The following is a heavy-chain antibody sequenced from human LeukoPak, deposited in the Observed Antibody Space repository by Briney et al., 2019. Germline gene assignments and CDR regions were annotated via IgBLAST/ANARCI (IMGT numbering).Heavy chain of an antibody. D-gene: IGHD5-18*01. V-gene: IGHV3-48*02. J-gene: IGHJ4*02. Sequence: PGGSLRLSCAASGFTFSRYSMNWVRQAPGKGLEWVSYIRSSGDITYYADSVKGRFTISRDSAKDSLYLQMNSLRDEDTAVYYCARDRIQLWSHDYWGQGTLVTVSS. CDR1: GFTFSRYS. CDR3: ARDRIQLWSHDY. CDR2: IRSSGDIT.